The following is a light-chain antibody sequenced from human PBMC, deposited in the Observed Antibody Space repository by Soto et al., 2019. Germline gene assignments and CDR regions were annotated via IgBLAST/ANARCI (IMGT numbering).Light chain of an antibody. J-gene: IGLJ2*01. Sequence: QSVLTQPPSVSAAPGQKVTISCSGSSFNLGNNYVSWFQQLPGTAPKLLIYDSNKRPSGIPDRFSGSKSGTSATLDITGLQTGDEADYYCATWDSSLTGEVFGGGTKLTVL. CDR3: ATWDSSLTGEV. CDR1: SFNLGNNY. CDR2: DSN. V-gene: IGLV1-51*01.